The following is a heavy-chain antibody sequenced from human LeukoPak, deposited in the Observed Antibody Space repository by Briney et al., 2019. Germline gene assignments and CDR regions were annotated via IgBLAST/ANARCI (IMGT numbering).Heavy chain of an antibody. CDR1: GFTFSSYS. J-gene: IGHJ4*02. CDR2: ISSSSSYI. D-gene: IGHD3-22*01. CDR3: ARTRGGSSGHSDY. V-gene: IGHV3-21*04. Sequence: GGSLRLSCAASGFTFSSYSMNWVRQAPGKGLEWVSSISSSSSYIYYADSVKGRFTISRDNAKNSLYLQMNSLRADDTAVYYCARTRGGSSGHSDYWGQGTLVTVSS.